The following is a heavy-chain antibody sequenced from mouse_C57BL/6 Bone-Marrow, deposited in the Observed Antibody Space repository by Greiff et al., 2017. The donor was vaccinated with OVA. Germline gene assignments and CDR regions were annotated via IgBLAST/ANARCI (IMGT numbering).Heavy chain of an antibody. D-gene: IGHD1-1*01. CDR2: IDPEDGDT. V-gene: IGHV14-1*01. CDR3: TTYIATRDYAMDY. Sequence: VQLQQSGAELVRPGASVKLSCTASGFTFTDYYMHWVKQRPEQGLEWIGRIDPEDGDTEYAPKFQGKATLTADKSSNTAYLQLSRLTSEDTAVYYCTTYIATRDYAMDYWGQGTSVTVSS. CDR1: GFTFTDYY. J-gene: IGHJ4*01.